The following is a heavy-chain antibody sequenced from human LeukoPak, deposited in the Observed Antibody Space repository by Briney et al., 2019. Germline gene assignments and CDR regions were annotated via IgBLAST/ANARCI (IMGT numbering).Heavy chain of an antibody. V-gene: IGHV1-2*02. CDR3: ARKYYDFWSGYRRRDYYFDY. D-gene: IGHD3-3*01. CDR1: GYTFTGYY. CDR2: INPNSDGT. Sequence: ASVKVSCKASGYTFTGYYMHWVRQAPGQGLEWMGWINPNSDGTNYAQKFQGRVTMTRDTSISTAYMELSRLRSDDTAVYYCARKYYDFWSGYRRRDYYFDYWGQGTLVTVSS. J-gene: IGHJ4*02.